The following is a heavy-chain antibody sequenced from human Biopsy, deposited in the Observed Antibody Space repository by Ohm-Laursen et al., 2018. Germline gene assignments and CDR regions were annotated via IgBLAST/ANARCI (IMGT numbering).Heavy chain of an antibody. V-gene: IGHV1-69*13. CDR1: AGSFIKYA. Sequence: SVKVSCKASAGSFIKYAISWVRQPPGQGLEWMGGIIPMFGTANYAQMFHGRVTISADESKSTSYMELTSLTTEDTAIYYCARGPHSGSHSCFDYWGRGTLVTVSS. D-gene: IGHD1-26*01. CDR3: ARGPHSGSHSCFDY. CDR2: IIPMFGTA. J-gene: IGHJ4*02.